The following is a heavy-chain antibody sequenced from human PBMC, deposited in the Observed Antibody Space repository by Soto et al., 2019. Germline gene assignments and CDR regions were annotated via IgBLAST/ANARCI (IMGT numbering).Heavy chain of an antibody. CDR1: GFSVSTNY. CDR3: ARGRSNGYYFDY. CDR2: VFGGGST. D-gene: IGHD2-2*01. V-gene: IGHV3-53*01. J-gene: IGHJ4*02. Sequence: EVQLVESGGGLIQPGGSLRLSCAASGFSVSTNYMNWVRQAPGRGLEWVSVVFGGGSTYYADSVKGRFTISRDNSKNTLYLQMNSLRAEDTAVYYCARGRSNGYYFDYWGQGTLVTVSS.